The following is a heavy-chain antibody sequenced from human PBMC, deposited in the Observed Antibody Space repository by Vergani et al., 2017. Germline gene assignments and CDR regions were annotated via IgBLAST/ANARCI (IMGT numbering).Heavy chain of an antibody. Sequence: QVQLQESGPGLVKPSETLSLTCTVAGGSISSYYWSWIRQPPGKGLEWIGYIYYSGSTNYNPSLKSRVTISVYTSKNQFSLKLSSVTAADTAVYYCARGYRGYDSRYYYYYGMDVWGQGTTVTVSS. D-gene: IGHD5-12*01. J-gene: IGHJ6*02. CDR2: IYYSGST. V-gene: IGHV4-59*01. CDR3: ARGYRGYDSRYYYYYGMDV. CDR1: GGSISSYY.